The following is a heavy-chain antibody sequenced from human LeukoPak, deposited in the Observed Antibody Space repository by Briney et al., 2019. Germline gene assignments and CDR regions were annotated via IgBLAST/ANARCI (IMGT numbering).Heavy chain of an antibody. CDR2: IYSGGNT. D-gene: IGHD6-13*01. V-gene: IGHV3-66*01. CDR3: ARDPSSSWDTPNYDGMDV. J-gene: IGHJ6*02. CDR1: GFTVSTNY. Sequence: PGGSLRLSCAASGFTVSTNYMNWVRQAPGKGLEWVSVIYSGGNTYYADSVKGRFTISRDNSKNTLYLQMNSLRADDTAVYYCARDPSSSWDTPNYDGMDVWGQGTTVTVSS.